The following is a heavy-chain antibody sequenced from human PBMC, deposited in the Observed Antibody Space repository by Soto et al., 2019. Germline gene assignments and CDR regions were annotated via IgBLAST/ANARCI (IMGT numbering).Heavy chain of an antibody. CDR2: ISGSGGTT. V-gene: IGHV3-23*04. J-gene: IGHJ4*02. Sequence: EVQLVESGGGLVKPGGSLRLSCAASGFTFSSYAMSWVHQAPGKGLEWVSGISGSGGTTYYADSVKGRFTISRDNSKNTLYLQMKSLRAEDTAVYYCAKGIVVVPASSPVGYFDYWGQGALVTVSS. CDR1: GFTFSSYA. CDR3: AKGIVVVPASSPVGYFDY. D-gene: IGHD2-2*01.